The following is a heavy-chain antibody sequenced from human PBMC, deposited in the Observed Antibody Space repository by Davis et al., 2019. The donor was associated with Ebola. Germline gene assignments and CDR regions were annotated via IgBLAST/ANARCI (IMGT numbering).Heavy chain of an antibody. V-gene: IGHV3-48*03. CDR2: ISGSGGTI. CDR3: TKGGSPDY. Sequence: GGSLRLSCAASGFTFRTYEMNWVRQAPGKGLEWISYISGSGGTIYDAESVEGRFSISRDNAKNTLYLDMNGLREGDTAFYYCTKGGSPDYWGQGTLVTVSS. CDR1: GFTFRTYE. D-gene: IGHD6-13*01. J-gene: IGHJ4*02.